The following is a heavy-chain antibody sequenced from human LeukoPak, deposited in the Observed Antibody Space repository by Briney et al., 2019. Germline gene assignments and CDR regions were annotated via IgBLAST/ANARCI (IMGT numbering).Heavy chain of an antibody. Sequence: SVKVSCKASGGTFSSYAISWVRQAPGQGLEWMGGIIPIFGTANYAQKFQGRVTITADESTSTAYMELSGLRSEDTAVYYCARVPSRSSWYLHHRDLMSWFDPWGQGTLVTVSS. V-gene: IGHV1-69*01. D-gene: IGHD6-13*01. CDR3: ARVPSRSSWYLHHRDLMSWFDP. CDR2: IIPIFGTA. J-gene: IGHJ5*02. CDR1: GGTFSSYA.